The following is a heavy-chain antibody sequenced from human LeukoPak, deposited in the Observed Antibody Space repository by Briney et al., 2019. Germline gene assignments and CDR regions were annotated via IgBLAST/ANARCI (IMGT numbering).Heavy chain of an antibody. Sequence: ASVKVSCKASGYTFTSYGISWVRQAPGQGLEWMGWISAYNGNTNYAQKLQGRVTMTTDTSTSTAYMELRSLRSDDTAVYYCGRLKYYYDSSGYYSRYYFDYWGQGTLVTVSS. CDR1: GYTFTSYG. CDR2: ISAYNGNT. J-gene: IGHJ4*02. V-gene: IGHV1-18*01. CDR3: GRLKYYYDSSGYYSRYYFDY. D-gene: IGHD3-22*01.